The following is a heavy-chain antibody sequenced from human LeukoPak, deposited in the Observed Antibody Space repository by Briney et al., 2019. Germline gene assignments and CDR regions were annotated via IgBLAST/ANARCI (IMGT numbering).Heavy chain of an antibody. CDR1: GFTFSSYS. J-gene: IGHJ4*02. CDR3: AKDPIAAAGTASFPFDY. Sequence: KPGGSLRLSCAASGFTFSSYSMNWVRQAPGKGLEWVSSISSSGSYMYYADSVKGRFTISRDNAKNSLYLQMNSLRAEDTAVYYCAKDPIAAAGTASFPFDYWGQGTLVTVSS. D-gene: IGHD6-13*01. V-gene: IGHV3-21*04. CDR2: ISSSGSYM.